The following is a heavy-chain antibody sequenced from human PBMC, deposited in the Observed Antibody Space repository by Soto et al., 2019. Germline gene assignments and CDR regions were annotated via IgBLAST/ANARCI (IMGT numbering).Heavy chain of an antibody. CDR3: AADLPGHGGGYEFDY. V-gene: IGHV3-15*07. Sequence: WGSLRLSCAASGFTFITAWMNWVRQAPGKGLEWVGRIKSKNDGGTTDYAAPVKGRFTISRDDSKNTVYLQMNSLRTEDTALYYCAADLPGHGGGYEFDYWGQGTPVTV. CDR2: IKSKNDGGTT. CDR1: GFTFITAW. J-gene: IGHJ4*01. D-gene: IGHD2-15*01.